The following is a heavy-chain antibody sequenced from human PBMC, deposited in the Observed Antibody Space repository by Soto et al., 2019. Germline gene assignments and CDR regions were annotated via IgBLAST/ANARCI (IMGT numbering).Heavy chain of an antibody. CDR3: ARHDSSGYYPYGMDV. Sequence: SETLSLTCTVSGGSISSSSYYWGWIRQPPGKGLEWIGSIYYSGSPYYNPSLKSRVTISVDTSKNQFSLKLSSVTAADTAVYYCARHDSSGYYPYGMDVWGQGTTVTVSS. J-gene: IGHJ6*02. D-gene: IGHD3-22*01. CDR2: IYYSGSP. CDR1: GGSISSSSYY. V-gene: IGHV4-39*01.